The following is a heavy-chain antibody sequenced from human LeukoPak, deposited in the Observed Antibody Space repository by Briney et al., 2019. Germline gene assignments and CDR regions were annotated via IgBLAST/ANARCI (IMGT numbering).Heavy chain of an antibody. CDR1: RYTFTNYY. D-gene: IGHD1-7*01. CDR3: AREGTRGSTHAFDI. Sequence: ASVKVSCKTSRYTFTNYYMHWVRQAPAQGLELMGIINPSGGRTSYARKFQGRVTMTRDTSTSIVYMELSSLRSEDTAVYYCAREGTRGSTHAFDIWGQGTIVTVSS. CDR2: INPSGGRT. J-gene: IGHJ3*02. V-gene: IGHV1-46*01.